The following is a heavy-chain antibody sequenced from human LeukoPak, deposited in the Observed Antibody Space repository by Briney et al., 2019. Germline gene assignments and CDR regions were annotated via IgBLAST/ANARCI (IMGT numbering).Heavy chain of an antibody. V-gene: IGHV1-8*03. CDR3: ARFGYCSSTSCYGDAFDI. Sequence: GASVKVSCKASGYTFTSYDINWVRQATGQGLEWMGWMNPNSGNTGYAQKFQGRVTITRNTSRSTAYMELSSLRSEDTAVYYCARFGYCSSTSCYGDAFDIWGQGTMVTVSS. D-gene: IGHD2-2*01. J-gene: IGHJ3*02. CDR2: MNPNSGNT. CDR1: GYTFTSYD.